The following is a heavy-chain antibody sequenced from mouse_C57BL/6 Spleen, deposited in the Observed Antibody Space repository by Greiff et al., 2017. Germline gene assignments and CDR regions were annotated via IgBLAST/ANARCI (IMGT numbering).Heavy chain of an antibody. D-gene: IGHD1-1*01. CDR3: ARAGSSLYWYFDV. V-gene: IGHV1-64*01. CDR2: IHPNSGST. J-gene: IGHJ1*03. Sequence: VQLQQPGAELVKPGASVKLSCKASGYTFTSYWMHWVKQRPGQGLEWIGMIHPNSGSTNYNEKFKSKATLTVDKSSSTAYMQLSSLTSEDSAVYYCARAGSSLYWYFDVWGTGTTVTVSS. CDR1: GYTFTSYW.